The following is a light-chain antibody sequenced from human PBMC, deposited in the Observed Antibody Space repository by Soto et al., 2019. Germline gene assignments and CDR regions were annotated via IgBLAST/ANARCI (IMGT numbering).Light chain of an antibody. CDR1: QRVSNY. V-gene: IGKV3-11*01. J-gene: IGKJ4*01. Sequence: EFVLTQSPATLSLSPGERANLSCRARQRVSNYLAWYQQKPGQAPRLLIYDASNKATGIPGRFSGSGSGTDLTPNNSSIELEDFVVYYFQKRSNRPLIAFGGWTKVEVK. CDR3: QKRSNRPLIA. CDR2: DAS.